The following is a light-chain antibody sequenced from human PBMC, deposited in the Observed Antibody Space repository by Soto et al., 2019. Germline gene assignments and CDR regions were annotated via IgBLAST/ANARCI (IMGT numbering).Light chain of an antibody. J-gene: IGKJ1*01. Sequence: EIVLTQSPGTLSLSPGERATLSCMASQSVSSDSLAWYQQRPGQAPRLLIFGGDRRVTGIPDRFSGSGSGTDFALTISRLEPEDFAVYYCQQYGSSPWTFGQGTKVDIK. CDR3: QQYGSSPWT. V-gene: IGKV3-20*01. CDR2: GGD. CDR1: QSVSSDS.